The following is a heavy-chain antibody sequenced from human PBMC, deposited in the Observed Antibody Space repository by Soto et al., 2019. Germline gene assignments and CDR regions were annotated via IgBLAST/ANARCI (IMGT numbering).Heavy chain of an antibody. Sequence: QVQLVESGGGVVQPGRSLRLSCAASGFTFSSYGMHWVRQAPGKGLEWVAVIWYDGSNNYYADSVKGRFTSSRDNSKDPVYVSMTSLRAEDTVVYSCASYGQYSGSFDYWGQGTMVIVS. D-gene: IGHD1-26*01. CDR1: GFTFSSYG. CDR3: ASYGQYSGSFDY. CDR2: IWYDGSNN. V-gene: IGHV3-33*03. J-gene: IGHJ4*02.